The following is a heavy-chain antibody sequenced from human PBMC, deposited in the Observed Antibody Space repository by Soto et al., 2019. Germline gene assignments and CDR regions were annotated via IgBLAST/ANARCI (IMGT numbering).Heavy chain of an antibody. Sequence: EVQLVQSGAEVKKPGESLRISCKGSGYSFTRYWISWVRQTPGRGLEWMGKIDPTDSYVKYSPSFQGHVSISADRSVSTADLQWSSLKASDTAMYYCVRHYGAGSDWFDPWGQGTLVTVSS. CDR3: VRHYGAGSDWFDP. D-gene: IGHD3-10*01. V-gene: IGHV5-10-1*01. J-gene: IGHJ5*02. CDR1: GYSFTRYW. CDR2: IDPTDSYV.